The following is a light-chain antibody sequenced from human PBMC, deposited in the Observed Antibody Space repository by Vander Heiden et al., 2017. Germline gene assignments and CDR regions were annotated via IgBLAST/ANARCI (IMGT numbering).Light chain of an antibody. CDR3: QQDDSTPRP. CDR1: QSVLYSSNHKNY. V-gene: IGKV4-1*01. Sequence: DIVMTQSPDSLAVYLGERATINCKSSQSVLYSSNHKNYLAWYQQKPGQPPKLLIYWASTRESGVPARFSGSGSGTDLTLPISSLQAEDVAVYYCQQDDSTPRPFGQGTKVEIK. CDR2: WAS. J-gene: IGKJ1*01.